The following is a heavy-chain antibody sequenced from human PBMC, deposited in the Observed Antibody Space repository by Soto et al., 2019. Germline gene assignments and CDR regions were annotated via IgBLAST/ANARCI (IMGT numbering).Heavy chain of an antibody. CDR2: ISSSGTTI. J-gene: IGHJ6*04. D-gene: IGHD1-26*01. CDR3: ARKGVGALYGMAV. V-gene: IGHV3-11*01. Sequence: QVQLVESGGGLVKPGGSLRLSCAASGVTFNDYYMNWIRQAPGKGLEWVSYISSSGTTIYYADSVKGRFTISRDNPKKSLYLKIHGWRAEEAAGYYCARKGVGALYGMAVWGKGTTVTVSS. CDR1: GVTFNDYY.